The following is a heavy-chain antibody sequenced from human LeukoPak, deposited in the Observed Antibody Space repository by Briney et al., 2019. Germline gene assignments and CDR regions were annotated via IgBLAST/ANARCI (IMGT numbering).Heavy chain of an antibody. CDR2: IYPGDSDT. J-gene: IGHJ4*02. D-gene: IGHD6-13*01. CDR1: GYSFTSYW. CDR3: ARQASIAAAGYGEPFDY. Sequence: PGESLKISCKGSGYSFTSYWIGWVRQMPGKGLEWMGIIYPGDSDTRYSPSFQGRVTISADKSISTAYLQWSSLKASDTAMYYCARQASIAAAGYGEPFDYWGQGTLVTVSS. V-gene: IGHV5-51*01.